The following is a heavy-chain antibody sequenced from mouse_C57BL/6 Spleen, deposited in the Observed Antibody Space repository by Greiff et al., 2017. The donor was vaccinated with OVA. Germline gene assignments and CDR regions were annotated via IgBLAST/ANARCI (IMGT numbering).Heavy chain of an antibody. CDR3: ARAPGNFDV. CDR1: GFTFSSYG. J-gene: IGHJ1*03. CDR2: ISSGGSYT. Sequence: EVKLVESGGDLVKPGGSLKLSCAASGFTFSSYGMSWVRQTPDKRLEWVATISSGGSYTYYPDSVKGRFTISRDNAKNTLYLQMSSLKSEDTAMYYCARAPGNFDVWGTGTTVTVSS. V-gene: IGHV5-6*01. D-gene: IGHD1-1*01.